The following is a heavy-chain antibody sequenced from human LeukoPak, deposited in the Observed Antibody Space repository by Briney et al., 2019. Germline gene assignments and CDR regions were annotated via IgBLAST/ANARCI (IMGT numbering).Heavy chain of an antibody. CDR3: AKDLSGYADY. J-gene: IGHJ4*02. V-gene: IGHV3-9*01. Sequence: GRSLRLSCAASGFTFDDYAMHWVRQAPGKGLEWVSGISWNSGSIGYADSVKGRFTISRDNAKNSLYLQMNSLRAEDTALYYCAKDLSGYADYWGQGTLVTVSS. CDR2: ISWNSGSI. CDR1: GFTFDDYA. D-gene: IGHD5-12*01.